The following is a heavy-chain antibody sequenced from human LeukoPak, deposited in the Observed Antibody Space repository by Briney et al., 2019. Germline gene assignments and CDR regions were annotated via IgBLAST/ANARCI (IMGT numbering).Heavy chain of an antibody. CDR3: AKGLEKYSSGWYVGY. V-gene: IGHV3-23*01. D-gene: IGHD6-19*01. J-gene: IGHJ4*02. Sequence: GGSLRLSCAASGFTFSSYAMSWVRQAPGKGLEWVSAISGSGGSTYYADSVKGRFTISRDNSKNTLYLQMNSLRAEDTAVYYCAKGLEKYSSGWYVGYWGQGTLVTVSS. CDR2: ISGSGGST. CDR1: GFTFSSYA.